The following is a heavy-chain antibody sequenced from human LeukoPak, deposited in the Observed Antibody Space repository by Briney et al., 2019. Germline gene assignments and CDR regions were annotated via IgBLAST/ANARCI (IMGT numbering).Heavy chain of an antibody. CDR1: GGSISSYY. V-gene: IGHV4-59*01. J-gene: IGHJ4*02. CDR3: ARATYYYDSSGYIIDY. D-gene: IGHD3-22*01. Sequence: SETLSLTCTVSGGSISSYYWSWIRQPPGKGLEWIGYIYYSGSTNYNPSLKSRVTISADTSKNQFSLKLSSVTAADTAVYYCARATYYYDSSGYIIDYWGQGTLVTVSS. CDR2: IYYSGST.